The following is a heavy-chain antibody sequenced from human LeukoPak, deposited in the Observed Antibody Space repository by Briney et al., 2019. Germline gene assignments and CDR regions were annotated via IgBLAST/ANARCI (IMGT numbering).Heavy chain of an antibody. J-gene: IGHJ3*02. D-gene: IGHD5-18*01. V-gene: IGHV3-9*01. Sequence: GGSLRLSCAASGFTFDDYAMHWVRQAPGKGLEWVSGIRWNSGSIGYADSVKGRFTISRDNAKNSLYLQMTSLRAEDTALYYCAKADVDTGMVDAFDIWGQGTMVTVSS. CDR1: GFTFDDYA. CDR2: IRWNSGSI. CDR3: AKADVDTGMVDAFDI.